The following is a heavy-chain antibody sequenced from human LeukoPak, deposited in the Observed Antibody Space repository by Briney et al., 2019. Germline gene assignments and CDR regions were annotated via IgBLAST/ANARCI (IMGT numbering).Heavy chain of an antibody. D-gene: IGHD3-22*01. Sequence: GGSLRLSCAASGFTVSSNYMSWVRQAPGKGLEWVSVIYSGGSTYYADSVRGRFTISRDNSKNTLYLQMDSLRVEDTAVYYCARGDSSGYHYHYYGMDVWGQGTTVTVSS. V-gene: IGHV3-53*01. CDR3: ARGDSSGYHYHYYGMDV. CDR1: GFTVSSNY. CDR2: IYSGGST. J-gene: IGHJ6*02.